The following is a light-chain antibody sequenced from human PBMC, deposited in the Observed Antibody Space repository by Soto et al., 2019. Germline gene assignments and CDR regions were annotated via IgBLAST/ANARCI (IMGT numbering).Light chain of an antibody. CDR2: SNN. J-gene: IGLJ2*01. V-gene: IGLV1-44*01. Sequence: QSLLTQPPSASGTPGQRVTISCSGSSCNIGSNTLNWCQQLPGTAPKLLIYSNNQRPSGVPDRFSGSQSGTSASLAISGLQSEDEADYYCAAWDDSLILKVFGGGTKLTVL. CDR3: AAWDDSLILKV. CDR1: SCNIGSNT.